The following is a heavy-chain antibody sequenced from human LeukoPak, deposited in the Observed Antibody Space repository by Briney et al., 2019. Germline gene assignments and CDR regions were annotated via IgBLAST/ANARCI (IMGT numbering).Heavy chain of an antibody. J-gene: IGHJ4*02. CDR3: ARTRIAVAGAFDY. CDR2: ISSISSYI. V-gene: IGHV3-21*01. Sequence: GGSLRLSCAASGFTFSSYSMNWVRQAPGKGLEWGSSISSISSYIYYADSVKGRFTISRDNAKNSLYLPLNSLRAEDTAVYYCARTRIAVAGAFDYWGQGTLVTVSS. D-gene: IGHD6-19*01. CDR1: GFTFSSYS.